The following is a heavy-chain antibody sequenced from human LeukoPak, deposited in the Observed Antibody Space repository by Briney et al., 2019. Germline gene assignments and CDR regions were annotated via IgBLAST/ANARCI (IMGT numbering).Heavy chain of an antibody. J-gene: IGHJ4*02. D-gene: IGHD3-10*01. CDR3: ARGYYYGQDY. Sequence: PGGSLRLSCGASGFTFSSYWMHWVRHAPGKGLVWISRINSDGSTTSFADSVKGRFTISRDNAKNTLYLQMNSLRAEDTAVYYCARGYYYGQDYWGQGTLVTVSS. CDR2: INSDGSTT. CDR1: GFTFSSYW. V-gene: IGHV3-74*01.